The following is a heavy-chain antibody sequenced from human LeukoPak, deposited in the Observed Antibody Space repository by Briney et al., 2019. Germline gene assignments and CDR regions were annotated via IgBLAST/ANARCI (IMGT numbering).Heavy chain of an antibody. CDR2: IFSNDEK. Sequence: SGPTLVNPTETLTLTCTVSGFSLSNARMGVSWIRQPPGKALEWLAHIFSNDEKSYSTSLKSRLTISKDTSKSQVVLTMTNMDPVDTATYCCARVRGYSYGYVDYWGQGTLVTVSS. V-gene: IGHV2-26*01. J-gene: IGHJ4*02. CDR3: ARVRGYSYGYVDY. CDR1: GFSLSNARMG. D-gene: IGHD5-18*01.